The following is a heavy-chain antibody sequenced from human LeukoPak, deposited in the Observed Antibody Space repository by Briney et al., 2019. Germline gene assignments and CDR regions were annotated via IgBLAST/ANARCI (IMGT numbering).Heavy chain of an antibody. CDR3: ARGGSHYDFWSGYSGWFDP. CDR2: IYYSGST. Sequence: SETLSLTCAVYGGSFSGYYWSWIRQPPGKGLEWIGYIYYSGSTNYNPSLKSRVTISVDTSKNQFSLKLSSVTAADTAVYYCARGGSHYDFWSGYSGWFDPWGQGTLVTVSS. J-gene: IGHJ5*02. CDR1: GGSFSGYY. D-gene: IGHD3-3*01. V-gene: IGHV4-59*01.